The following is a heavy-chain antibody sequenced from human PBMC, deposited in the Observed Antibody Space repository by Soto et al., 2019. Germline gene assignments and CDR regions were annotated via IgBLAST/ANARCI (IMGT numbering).Heavy chain of an antibody. CDR3: AKDFRDPSRLVQKGNY. CDR2: ISGSGGST. CDR1: GFTFSSYA. Sequence: GGSLRLSCAASGFTFSSYAMSWVRQAPGKGLEWVSAISGSGGSTYYADSVKGRFTISRDNSKNTLYLQMNSLRAEDTAVYYCAKDFRDPSRLVQKGNYWGQGTLVTVSS. J-gene: IGHJ4*02. V-gene: IGHV3-23*01. D-gene: IGHD6-19*01.